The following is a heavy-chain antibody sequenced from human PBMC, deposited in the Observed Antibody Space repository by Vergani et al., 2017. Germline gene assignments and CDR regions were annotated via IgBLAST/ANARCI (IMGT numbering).Heavy chain of an antibody. J-gene: IGHJ6*03. CDR3: ASASLRALVCYYYYMDV. V-gene: IGHV4-30-2*01. Sequence: QLQLQESGSGLVKPSQTLSLTCAVSGDSITNGGFSWNWIRQPPGKGPEWIGYIFPSGNSDHNPYLKNRVSISLDKSKNQFSLWVNSATAADTAVYFCASASLRALVCYYYYMDVWGKGKTVVVSS. CDR1: GDSITNGGFS. CDR2: IFPSGNS. D-gene: IGHD3-16*01.